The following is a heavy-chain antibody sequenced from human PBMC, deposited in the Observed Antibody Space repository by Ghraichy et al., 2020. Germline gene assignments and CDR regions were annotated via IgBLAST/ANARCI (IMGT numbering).Heavy chain of an antibody. D-gene: IGHD2-21*02. CDR3: AKDNEAYCGGDCSSPDALDI. J-gene: IGHJ3*02. CDR1: GFTFRAYG. Sequence: GGSLRLSCAASGFTFRAYGMHGVRQAPGKGLEWVAIISFDGTDEYYADSVKGRFTISRDNSKNSLYLQMNSLRPEDTAVYYCAKDNEAYCGGDCSSPDALDIWGQGTVVAVSS. V-gene: IGHV3-30*18. CDR2: ISFDGTDE.